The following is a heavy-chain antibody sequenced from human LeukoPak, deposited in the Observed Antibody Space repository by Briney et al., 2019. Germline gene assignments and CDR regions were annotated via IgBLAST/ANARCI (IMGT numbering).Heavy chain of an antibody. J-gene: IGHJ6*03. D-gene: IGHD1-26*01. Sequence: KPSETLSLTCTVSGGSINNYYWSWIRQPPGKGLEWIGYIYYSGSTSYNPSLKSRVTISVDTSKNQISLKVRSVTAADTAVYYCARPGSYKYYYYYMDVWGKGTTVTVSS. CDR2: IYYSGST. CDR3: ARPGSYKYYYYYMDV. V-gene: IGHV4-59*08. CDR1: GGSINNYY.